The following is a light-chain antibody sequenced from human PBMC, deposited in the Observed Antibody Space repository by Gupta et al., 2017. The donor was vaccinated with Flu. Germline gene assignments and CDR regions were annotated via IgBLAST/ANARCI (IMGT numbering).Light chain of an antibody. J-gene: IGLJ2*01. CDR3: SSYTFSFTL. V-gene: IGLV2-14*03. Sequence: QSALTQPASVSGSPGQSITISCTGTYSDIGSYNYVSWYQQPPGKAPKLIIFEVNNRPSGVSERFSGSKSGNTASLTISGLQAEDDGYYHCSSYTFSFTLFGGGTQLSVL. CDR2: EVN. CDR1: YSDIGSYNY.